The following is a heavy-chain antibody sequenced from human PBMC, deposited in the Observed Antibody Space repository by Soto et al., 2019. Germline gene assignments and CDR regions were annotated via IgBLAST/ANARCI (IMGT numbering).Heavy chain of an antibody. Sequence: PGGSLRLSCAASGFTFSSYAMHWVRQAPGKGLEWVAVISYDGSNKYYADSVKGRFTISRDNSKNTLYLQMNSLRAEDTAVYYCARRVLGMIVAQRQGAFDIWGQGTMVTVSS. V-gene: IGHV3-30-3*01. CDR3: ARRVLGMIVAQRQGAFDI. CDR1: GFTFSSYA. CDR2: ISYDGSNK. D-gene: IGHD3-22*01. J-gene: IGHJ3*02.